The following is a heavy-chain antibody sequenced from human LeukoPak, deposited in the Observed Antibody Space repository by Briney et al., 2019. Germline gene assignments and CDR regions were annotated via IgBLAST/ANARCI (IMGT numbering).Heavy chain of an antibody. CDR1: GYTFTSYG. Sequence: EASVKVSCKASGYTFTSYGISLVRQAPGQGLEWMGWISAYNGNTNYAQKLQGRVTMTTDTSTSTAYMELRSLRSDDTAVYYCARYCSSTSCYPSYYYYMDVWGKGTTVTVSS. V-gene: IGHV1-18*01. J-gene: IGHJ6*03. CDR3: ARYCSSTSCYPSYYYYMDV. CDR2: ISAYNGNT. D-gene: IGHD2-2*01.